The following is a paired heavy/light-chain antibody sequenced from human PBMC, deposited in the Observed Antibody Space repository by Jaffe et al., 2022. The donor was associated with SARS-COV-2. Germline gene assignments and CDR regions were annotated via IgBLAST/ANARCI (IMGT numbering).Light chain of an antibody. Sequence: EVVLTQSPGTLSLSPGERATLSCRASQTISSNYFAWYQHKPGQAPRIVIFGASRRATGIPDRFSGSGSGTDFTLTISRLEPEDFAVYYCQQYSTSPWTFGQGTKVEIK. CDR2: GAS. CDR1: QTISSNY. V-gene: IGKV3-20*01. CDR3: QQYSTSPWT. J-gene: IGKJ1*01.
Heavy chain of an antibody. J-gene: IGHJ4*02. CDR3: AKGRFCGGDCYSGRFDY. CDR2: TSASGGIT. CDR1: GFNFSSNA. D-gene: IGHD2-21*02. V-gene: IGHV3-23*01. Sequence: EVQLLESGGGLVQPGGSLRLSCAGSGFNFSSNAMSWVRQAPGKGLEWVSVTSASGGITSYADSVKGRFTISRDNSKDTLYLQMNSLRADDTAVYYCAKGRFCGGDCYSGRFDYWGQGTLVTVSS.